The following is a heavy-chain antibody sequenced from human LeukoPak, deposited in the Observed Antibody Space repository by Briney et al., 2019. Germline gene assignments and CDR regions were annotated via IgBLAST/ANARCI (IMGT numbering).Heavy chain of an antibody. CDR1: GYTFTGYY. CDR2: INPNSGGT. Sequence: GASVKVSCKASGYTFTGYYMHWVRQAPGQGLEWMGWINPNSGGTNYAQKFQGRVTMTRDTSISTAYMELSRLRSDDTAVYYCARSNLYVDDILTGCEGWGQGTLVTVSS. CDR3: ARSNLYVDDILTGCEG. D-gene: IGHD3-9*01. J-gene: IGHJ4*02. V-gene: IGHV1-2*02.